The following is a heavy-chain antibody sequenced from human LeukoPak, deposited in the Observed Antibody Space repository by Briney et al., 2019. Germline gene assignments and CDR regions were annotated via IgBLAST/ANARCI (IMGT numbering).Heavy chain of an antibody. CDR2: INPNSGGT. CDR1: GYTFTGYY. CDR3: ARDQRAYCGGDCYSSWFDP. J-gene: IGHJ5*02. Sequence: ASVKVSCKASGYTFTGYYMHWVRQAPGQGLEWMGWINPNSGGTNYAQKSQGRVTMTRDTSISTAYMELSRLRSDDTAVYYCARDQRAYCGGDCYSSWFDPWGQGTLVTVSS. D-gene: IGHD2-21*02. V-gene: IGHV1-2*02.